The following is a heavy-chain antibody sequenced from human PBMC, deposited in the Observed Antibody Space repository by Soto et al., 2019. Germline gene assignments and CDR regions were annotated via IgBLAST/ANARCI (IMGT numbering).Heavy chain of an antibody. J-gene: IGHJ2*01. D-gene: IGHD7-27*01. CDR2: IGGTSGST. CDR1: GFTFSNFV. V-gene: IGHV3-23*01. CDR3: AKRRGDGYFDL. Sequence: VQLLESGGGLVQPGGSLRLSCAASGFTFSNFVMSWVRRAPGKGLEWVSAIGGTSGSTYYADSVKGRFTISRDNSKDTVSLQMNSLGAEDTALYYCAKRRGDGYFDLWGRGTLVTVSS.